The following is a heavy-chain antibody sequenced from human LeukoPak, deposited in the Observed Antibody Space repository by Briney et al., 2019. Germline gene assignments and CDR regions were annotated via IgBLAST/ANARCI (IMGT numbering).Heavy chain of an antibody. CDR3: AREVSGPAKGMDV. CDR2: INSDGSIT. CDR1: GFTFSNAW. D-gene: IGHD6-19*01. Sequence: GGSLRLSCAASGFTFSNAWMNWVRQAPGKGLVWVSHINSDGSITSCADSVKGRFTISRDNAKNSLYLQMNSLRAEDTAVYYCAREVSGPAKGMDVWGQGTTVTVSS. J-gene: IGHJ6*02. V-gene: IGHV3-74*01.